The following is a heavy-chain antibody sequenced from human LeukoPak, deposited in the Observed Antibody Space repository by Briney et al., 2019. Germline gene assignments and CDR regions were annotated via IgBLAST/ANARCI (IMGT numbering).Heavy chain of an antibody. Sequence: PGGSLRLSCAASGFSVSTDHMSWVCQAPGKGLEWVSVIYNDGNTYYADTVKGRFTISRDNSKNTVDLLVNSLRAEDTAVYYCTRVWELSYDYWGQGALVTVSS. CDR1: GFSVSTDH. D-gene: IGHD3-16*02. J-gene: IGHJ4*02. CDR2: IYNDGNT. V-gene: IGHV3-53*01. CDR3: TRVWELSYDY.